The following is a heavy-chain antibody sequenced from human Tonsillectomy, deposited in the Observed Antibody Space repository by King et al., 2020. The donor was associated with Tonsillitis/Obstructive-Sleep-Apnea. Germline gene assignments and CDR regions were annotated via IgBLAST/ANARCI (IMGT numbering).Heavy chain of an antibody. J-gene: IGHJ4*02. V-gene: IGHV3-30*18. CDR1: GFTFSNYG. CDR3: AKGRGDVVVPAAIAGELDY. D-gene: IGHD2-2*01. CDR2: ISYDGSNK. Sequence: QLVQSGGGVVQPGRSLRLSCAASGFTFSNYGMHWVRQAPGKGLEWVTVISYDGSNKFYADSVKGRFTISRDNSKNTLNLQMNSLRAEDTAVYYCAKGRGDVVVPAAIAGELDYWGQGTLVTVSS.